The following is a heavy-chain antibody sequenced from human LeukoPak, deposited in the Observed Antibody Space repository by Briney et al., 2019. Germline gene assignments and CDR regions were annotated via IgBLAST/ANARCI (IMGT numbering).Heavy chain of an antibody. CDR1: GGSISNSSSY. CDR3: ARDHRATGLFSFDY. V-gene: IGHV4-39*02. CDR2: IYYSGST. D-gene: IGHD5-24*01. J-gene: IGHJ4*02. Sequence: PSETLSLTCTVSGGSISNSSSYWGWIRQPPGKGLEWIGSIYYSGSTYYNPSLKSRVTISVDTSKNQFSLKLSSVTAADTAVYYCARDHRATGLFSFDYWGQGTLVTVSS.